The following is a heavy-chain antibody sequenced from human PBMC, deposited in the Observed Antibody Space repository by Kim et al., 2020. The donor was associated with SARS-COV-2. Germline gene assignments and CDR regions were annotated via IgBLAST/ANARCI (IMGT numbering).Heavy chain of an antibody. V-gene: IGHV3-33*01. CDR2: IWYDGSNK. Sequence: GGSLRLSCAASGFTFSSYGMHWVRQAPGKGLEWVAVIWYDGSNKYYADSVKGRFTISRDNSKNTLYLQMNSLRAEDTAVYYCARAYCGGDCPPGNYYGMDVWGQGTTVTVSS. CDR1: GFTFSSYG. CDR3: ARAYCGGDCPPGNYYGMDV. D-gene: IGHD2-21*02. J-gene: IGHJ6*02.